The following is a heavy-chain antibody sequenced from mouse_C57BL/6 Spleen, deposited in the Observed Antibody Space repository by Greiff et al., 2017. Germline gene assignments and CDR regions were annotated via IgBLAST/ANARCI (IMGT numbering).Heavy chain of an antibody. CDR2: IHPNSGST. Sequence: QVQLQQPGAELVKPGASVKLSCKASGYTFTSYWMHWVKQRPGQGLEWIGMIHPNSGSTNYNEKFKSKATLTVDKSSSTAYMQLSSLTSEDSAVYYCAWNWDVGYFDVWGTGTTVTVSS. V-gene: IGHV1-64*01. D-gene: IGHD4-1*01. J-gene: IGHJ1*03. CDR3: AWNWDVGYFDV. CDR1: GYTFTSYW.